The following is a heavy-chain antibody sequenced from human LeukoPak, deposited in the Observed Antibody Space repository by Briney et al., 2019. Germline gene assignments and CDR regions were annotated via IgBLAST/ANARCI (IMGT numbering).Heavy chain of an antibody. D-gene: IGHD3-10*01. CDR3: ARPDSGSGSYIN. Sequence: SETLSLTCTVSGGSISSYYWSWIRQPAGKGLEWIGRIYTSGSTNYNSSLKSRVTMSVDTSRNQFSLKLSSVTAADTAVYYCARPDSGSGSYINWGQGTLVTVSS. CDR1: GGSISSYY. J-gene: IGHJ4*02. CDR2: IYTSGST. V-gene: IGHV4-4*07.